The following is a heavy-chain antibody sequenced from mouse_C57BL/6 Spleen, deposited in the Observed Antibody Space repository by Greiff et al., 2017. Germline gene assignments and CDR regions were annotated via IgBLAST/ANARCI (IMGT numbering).Heavy chain of an antibody. CDR2: IRSKSSNYAT. Sequence: EVQGVESGGGLVQPKGSLKLSCAASGFTFNTYAMHWVRQAPGKGVEWVARIRSKSSNYATYYADSVKDRFTISRDDSQSMLYLRMNNLKTEDTAMYYCVRDSVYGFLDYWGQGTTLTVSS. CDR3: VRDSVYGFLDY. V-gene: IGHV10-3*01. D-gene: IGHD1-1*01. J-gene: IGHJ2*01. CDR1: GFTFNTYA.